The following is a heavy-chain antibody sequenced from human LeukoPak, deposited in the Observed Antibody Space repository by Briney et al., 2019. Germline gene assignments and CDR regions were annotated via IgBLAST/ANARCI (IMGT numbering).Heavy chain of an antibody. CDR2: IYYSGST. CDR3: ARSLRDWFDP. CDR1: GGSISSSSYY. D-gene: IGHD3-16*01. J-gene: IGHJ5*02. Sequence: PSETLSLTCTVSGGSISSSSYYWGWIRQPPGKGLEWIGSIYYSGSTYYNPSLKSRVTISVDTSKNQFSLKLSSVTAADTAVYYCARSLRDWFDPWGQGTLATVSS. V-gene: IGHV4-39*01.